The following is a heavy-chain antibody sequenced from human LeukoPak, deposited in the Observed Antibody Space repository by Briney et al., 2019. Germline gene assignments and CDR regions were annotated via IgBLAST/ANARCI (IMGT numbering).Heavy chain of an antibody. V-gene: IGHV3-9*01. CDR3: ASVRAEYFQH. Sequence: TGRSLRLSCAASGFTFDDYAMHWVRHAPGKGLEWVSGISWNSGSIGYADSVKGRFTISRDNAKNSLYLQMNSLRAEDTALYYSASVRAEYFQHWGQGTLVTVSS. J-gene: IGHJ1*01. D-gene: IGHD3-10*01. CDR1: GFTFDDYA. CDR2: ISWNSGSI.